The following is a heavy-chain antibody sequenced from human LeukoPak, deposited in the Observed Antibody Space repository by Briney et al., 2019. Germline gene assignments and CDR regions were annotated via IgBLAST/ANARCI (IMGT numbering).Heavy chain of an antibody. CDR2: INPSGGST. J-gene: IGHJ4*02. D-gene: IGHD6-19*01. CDR3: ARGPYSGDWHFDF. V-gene: IGHV1-46*01. CDR1: GYTFTSCF. Sequence: ASVKVSCKASGYTFTSCFIHWVRQAPGQGLGWMGVINPSGGSTSYAQKFQGRVTMTRDTSTSTVSMELSSLRFEDTAVYYCARGPYSGDWHFDFWGQGTLVTVSS.